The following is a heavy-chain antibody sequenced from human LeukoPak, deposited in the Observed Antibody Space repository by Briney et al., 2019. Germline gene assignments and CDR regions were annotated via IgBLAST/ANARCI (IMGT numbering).Heavy chain of an antibody. Sequence: PSETLSLTCTVSGGSISSYYWSWIRQPPGKGLEWIGYTYYSGSTNYNPSLKSRVTISVDTSKNQFSLKLSSVTAADTAVYYCARLYSSSWFCSGGSCRCFDYWGQGTLVTVSS. CDR1: GGSISSYY. V-gene: IGHV4-59*01. CDR2: TYYSGST. CDR3: ARLYSSSWFCSGGSCRCFDY. D-gene: IGHD2-15*01. J-gene: IGHJ4*02.